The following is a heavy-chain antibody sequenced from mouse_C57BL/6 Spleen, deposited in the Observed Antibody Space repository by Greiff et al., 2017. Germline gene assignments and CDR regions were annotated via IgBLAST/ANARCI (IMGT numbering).Heavy chain of an antibody. CDR1: GFTFSDYG. V-gene: IGHV5-17*01. CDR3: ARSSYGAFDY. J-gene: IGHJ2*01. CDR2: ISSGSSTI. Sequence: DVKLVESGGGLVKPGGSLKLSCAASGFTFSDYGMHWVRQAPEKGLEWVAYISSGSSTIYYADTVKGRFTISRDNAKNNLFLKMNSLRSEDTAMYYCARSSYGAFDYWGQGTTLTVSS. D-gene: IGHD1-1*01.